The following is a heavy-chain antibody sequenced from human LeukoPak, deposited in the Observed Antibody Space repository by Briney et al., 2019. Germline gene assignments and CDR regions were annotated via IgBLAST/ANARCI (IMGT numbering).Heavy chain of an antibody. CDR1: GDSINTYY. CDR3: ARDHALERREKEYYFDY. D-gene: IGHD1-1*01. V-gene: IGHV4-59*01. J-gene: IGHJ4*02. Sequence: SETLSLTCTVSGDSINTYYWSWIRQSPGEGLEWIGCFYYTGGTYYNPSLKSRVTVSLDTSKNEFSLKMTSVTAADTALYYCARDHALERREKEYYFDYWGQGTLVTVSS. CDR2: FYYTGGT.